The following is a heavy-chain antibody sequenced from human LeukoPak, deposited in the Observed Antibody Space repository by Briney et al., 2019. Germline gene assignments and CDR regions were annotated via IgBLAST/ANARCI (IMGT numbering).Heavy chain of an antibody. Sequence: GESLKISCKGSGYKFTNYWIGWVRQTPGRGLEWMGIIYPGDSDTRYRPSFQGQVTISADKSISTAYLQWSSLTASDATMYFCARHRLDQPYYDILTGHYKIDYWGQGTLVTVSS. V-gene: IGHV5-51*01. CDR2: IYPGDSDT. CDR1: GYKFTNYW. D-gene: IGHD3-9*01. J-gene: IGHJ4*02. CDR3: ARHRLDQPYYDILTGHYKIDY.